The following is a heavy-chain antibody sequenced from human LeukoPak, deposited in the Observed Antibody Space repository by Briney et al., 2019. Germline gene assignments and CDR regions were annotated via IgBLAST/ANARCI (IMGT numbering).Heavy chain of an antibody. J-gene: IGHJ4*02. CDR1: GFTFSSYA. CDR2: ISSSGAYT. V-gene: IGHV3-23*01. CDR3: AKKPSGGGYEDY. Sequence: PGGSLRLSCATSGFTFSSYAMSWVRQAPGKGLEWVSSISSSGAYTYYADSVKGRFTISRDNSESTLYLQMNSLRAEDTALYYLAKKPSGGGYEDYWGQGTLVTVSS. D-gene: IGHD5-12*01.